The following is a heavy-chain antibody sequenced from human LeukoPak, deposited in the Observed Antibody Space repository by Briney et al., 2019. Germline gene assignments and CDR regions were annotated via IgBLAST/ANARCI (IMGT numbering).Heavy chain of an antibody. D-gene: IGHD3-3*01. Sequence: ASVKVSCKASGYTFTSYGISWVRQAPGQGLEWMGWISAYNGNTNYAQKLQGRVTMTTDTSTSTAYMELRSLRSEDTAVYYCARGLRITIFGVVIIPSWFDPWGQGTLVTVSS. CDR2: ISAYNGNT. CDR1: GYTFTSYG. V-gene: IGHV1-18*01. CDR3: ARGLRITIFGVVIIPSWFDP. J-gene: IGHJ5*02.